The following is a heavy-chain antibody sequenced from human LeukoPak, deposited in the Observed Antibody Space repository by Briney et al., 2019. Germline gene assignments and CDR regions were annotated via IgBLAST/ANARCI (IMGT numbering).Heavy chain of an antibody. CDR1: GYSFTTNW. D-gene: IGHD3-3*01. CDR3: ARLYGVRFAS. CDR2: IYPGDSDT. Sequence: GESLKISCKGSGYSFTTNWIGWVRQMPGKGLEWMGIIYPGDSDTRYSPSFQGHVTISADKSISAAYLQWSSLKASDTAMYYCARLYGVRFASWGQGTLVTVSS. J-gene: IGHJ4*02. V-gene: IGHV5-51*01.